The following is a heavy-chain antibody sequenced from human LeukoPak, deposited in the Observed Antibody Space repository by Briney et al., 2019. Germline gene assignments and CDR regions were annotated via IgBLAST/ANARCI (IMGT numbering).Heavy chain of an antibody. CDR2: IYFSGSN. D-gene: IGHD1-20*01. CDR3: ARGRITGSRYYYYYMDV. CDR1: GDSISSTSHY. V-gene: IGHV4-39*01. Sequence: PSETLSLTCTVSGDSISSTSHYWGWIRQPPGKGLEWIGCIYFSGSNYYNPSLKSRLTISVDTSKNQFSLKLSSVTAADTAVYYCARGRITGSRYYYYYMDVWGKGTTVTVSS. J-gene: IGHJ6*03.